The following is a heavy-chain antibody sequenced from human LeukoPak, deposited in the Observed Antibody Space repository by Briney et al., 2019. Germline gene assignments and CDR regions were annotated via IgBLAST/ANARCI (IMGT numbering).Heavy chain of an antibody. CDR3: AKDVIGVAAPDY. CDR1: GFTFSSYA. Sequence: GGSLRLSCAASGFTFSSYAMTWVRQAPGKGLEWVSAISGSGGSTYYADSVKGRFTISRDNSKNMLYLQMNCLRAEDTAVYYCAKDVIGVAAPDYWGQGTLVTVSS. J-gene: IGHJ4*02. CDR2: ISGSGGST. V-gene: IGHV3-23*01. D-gene: IGHD6-19*01.